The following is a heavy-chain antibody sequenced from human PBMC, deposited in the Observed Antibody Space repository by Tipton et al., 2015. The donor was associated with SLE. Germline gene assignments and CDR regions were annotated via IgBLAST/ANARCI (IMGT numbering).Heavy chain of an antibody. D-gene: IGHD3-10*01. V-gene: IGHV4-59*11. Sequence: TLSLTCTVSGGSISSHYWSWIRQPPGKGLEWIGYIYYSGSTNYNPSLKSRVTISVDTSKNQFSLKLSSVTAADTAVYYCARGGSGIPVGAFDIWGQGSMVTVSS. CDR2: IYYSGST. CDR3: ARGGSGIPVGAFDI. J-gene: IGHJ3*02. CDR1: GGSISSHY.